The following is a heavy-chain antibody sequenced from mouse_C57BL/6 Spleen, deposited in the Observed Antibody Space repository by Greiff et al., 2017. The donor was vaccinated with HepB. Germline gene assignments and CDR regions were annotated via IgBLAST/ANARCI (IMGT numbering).Heavy chain of an antibody. CDR3: ARSSITPVVATGPFAY. Sequence: EVQLQQSGAELVKPGASVKLSCTASGFNIKDYYMHWVKQRTEQGLEWIGRIDPEDGETKYATKFQGKATITADTSSNTAYLQLSSLTSEDTAVYYWARSSITPVVATGPFAYWGQGTLVTVSA. CDR1: GFNIKDYY. V-gene: IGHV14-2*01. CDR2: IDPEDGET. J-gene: IGHJ3*01. D-gene: IGHD1-1*01.